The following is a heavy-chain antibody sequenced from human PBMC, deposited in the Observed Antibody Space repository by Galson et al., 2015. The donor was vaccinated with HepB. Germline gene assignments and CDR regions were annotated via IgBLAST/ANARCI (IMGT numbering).Heavy chain of an antibody. V-gene: IGHV1-69*13. CDR3: ARGRDSSGWTGYYYYMDV. D-gene: IGHD6-19*01. CDR2: IIPIFGTA. CDR1: GGTFSSYA. J-gene: IGHJ6*03. Sequence: SVKVSCKASGGTFSSYAISWVRQAPGQGLEWMGGIIPIFGTANYAQKFQGRVTITADESTSTAYMELSSLRSEDTAVYYCARGRDSSGWTGYYYYMDVWGKGTTVTVSS.